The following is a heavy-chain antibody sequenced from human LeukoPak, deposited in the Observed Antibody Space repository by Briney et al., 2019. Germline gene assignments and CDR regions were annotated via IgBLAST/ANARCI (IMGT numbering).Heavy chain of an antibody. V-gene: IGHV4-59*01. CDR3: AKEDMSAIYGYFHY. CDR1: GDSMNYYY. CDR2: IYYTGRT. J-gene: IGHJ4*02. D-gene: IGHD5-24*01. Sequence: SETLSLTCTVSGDSMNYYYWSWIRQPPGKDLEWIGNIYYTGRTTYNLSLRGRVTISLDTSRDQFSLKLSSVTAADTAIYYCAKEDMSAIYGYFHYWGQGTLVTVSS.